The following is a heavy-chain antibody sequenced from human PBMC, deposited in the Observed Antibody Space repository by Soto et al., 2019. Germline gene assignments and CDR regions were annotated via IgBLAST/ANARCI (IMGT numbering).Heavy chain of an antibody. CDR3: ARLSSSWYTFDY. J-gene: IGHJ4*02. D-gene: IGHD6-13*01. V-gene: IGHV5-51*01. CDR2: IYPGYSDT. CDR1: GYXFTSYL. Sequence: PXEXLQISCKSSGYXFTSYLLVWVRHMPGKGLELMGIIYPGYSDTRYSPYFQGQVTISADTSISTAYLQWSSLKASDTAMYYCARLSSSWYTFDYWGQGTLLTSPQ.